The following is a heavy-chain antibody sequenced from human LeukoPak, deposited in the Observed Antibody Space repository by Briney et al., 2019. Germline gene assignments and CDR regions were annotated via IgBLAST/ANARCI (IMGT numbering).Heavy chain of an antibody. CDR1: RITFSSYG. D-gene: IGHD2-15*01. V-gene: IGHV3-33*01. CDR3: ARDGYCSGGSCLIAGYYYYYGMDV. CDR2: IWYDGSNK. Sequence: GRSLRHSRPPSRITFSSYGMHWARQAPGKGLDCVEVIWYDGSNKYYADSVKGRFTISRDNSKNTLYLQMNSLRAEDTAVYYCARDGYCSGGSCLIAGYYYYYGMDVWGQGTTVTVSS. J-gene: IGHJ6*02.